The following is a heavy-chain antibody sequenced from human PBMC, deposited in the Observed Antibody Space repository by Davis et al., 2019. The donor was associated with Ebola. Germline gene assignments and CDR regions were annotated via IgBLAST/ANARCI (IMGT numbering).Heavy chain of an antibody. CDR2: IRSKANSYAT. J-gene: IGHJ4*02. D-gene: IGHD3-3*01. CDR3: TSGVVTADY. CDR1: GFTFSSYW. V-gene: IGHV3-73*01. Sequence: GGSLRLSCAASGFTFSSYWMSWVRQASGKGLEWVGRIRSKANSYATAYAASVKGRFTISRDDSKNTAYLQMNSLKTEDTAVYYCTSGVVTADYWGQGTLVTVSS.